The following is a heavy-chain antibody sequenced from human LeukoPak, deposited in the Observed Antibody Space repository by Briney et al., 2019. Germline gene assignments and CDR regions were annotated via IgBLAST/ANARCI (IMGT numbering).Heavy chain of an antibody. CDR1: GRSISSYY. V-gene: IGHV4-59*01. D-gene: IGHD5-18*01. CDR2: ICYSGST. Sequence: PSETLSLTCTVSGRSISSYYWSWIRQPPGKGLEWIGYICYSGSTNYNPSLKSRVTISVDTSKNQFSLKLSSVTAADTAVYYCARLVDTAMGNWFDPWGQGTLVTVSS. J-gene: IGHJ5*02. CDR3: ARLVDTAMGNWFDP.